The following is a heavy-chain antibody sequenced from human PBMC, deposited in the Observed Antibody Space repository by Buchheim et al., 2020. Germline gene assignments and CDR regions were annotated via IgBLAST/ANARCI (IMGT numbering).Heavy chain of an antibody. CDR1: GFPFSSYA. CDR2: ILHDGTNI. J-gene: IGHJ5*02. D-gene: IGHD2-21*02. Sequence: QARLVESGGGVVPPGSSLRLSCEASGFPFSSYAMNWVRQAPGKGPEWLAYILHDGTNIHYADSVKGRFTISRDNSKKTIYLQMNSLRREDTAVYYCAREAVTASPRPFDPWGPGT. V-gene: IGHV3-30*03. CDR3: AREAVTASPRPFDP.